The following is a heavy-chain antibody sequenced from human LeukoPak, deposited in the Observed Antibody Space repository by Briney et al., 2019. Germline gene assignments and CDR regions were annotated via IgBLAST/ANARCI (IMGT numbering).Heavy chain of an antibody. CDR2: IYYSGST. Sequence: SETLSLTCTVSGGSISSYYWSWIRQPPGKGLEWIGYIYYSGSTNYNPSLKSRVTISVDTSENQFSLKLSSVTAADTAVYYCARGHCSSTSCYGSLFDYWGQGTLVTVSS. CDR3: ARGHCSSTSCYGSLFDY. J-gene: IGHJ4*02. CDR1: GGSISSYY. D-gene: IGHD2-2*01. V-gene: IGHV4-59*01.